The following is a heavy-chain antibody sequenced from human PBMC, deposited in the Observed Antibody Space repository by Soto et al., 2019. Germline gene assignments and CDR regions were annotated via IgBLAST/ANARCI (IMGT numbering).Heavy chain of an antibody. J-gene: IGHJ4*02. D-gene: IGHD6-13*01. CDR3: AREPQGIAAALDY. CDR2: ISSSGSFI. Sequence: PGGSRRLSCAASGFTFRTYGMNWVRRAPGGGLEWVASISSSGSFIYYADSVKGRFTISRDDAEKSLDLQMNSLRAEDTALYYCAREPQGIAAALDYWGQGTLGTFSS. CDR1: GFTFRTYG. V-gene: IGHV3-21*01.